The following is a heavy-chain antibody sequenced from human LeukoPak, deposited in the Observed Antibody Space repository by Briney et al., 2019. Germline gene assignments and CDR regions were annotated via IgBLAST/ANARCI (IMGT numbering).Heavy chain of an antibody. Sequence: SEILSLTCTVSGGSISSSSYYWGWIRQPPGKGLEWIVSIYYSGSTYYNPSLKSRVTISVDTSKNQFSLKLSSVTAADTAVYYCARLGITMVRGYYYYGMDVWGQGTTVTVSS. J-gene: IGHJ6*02. CDR3: ARLGITMVRGYYYYGMDV. CDR2: IYYSGST. D-gene: IGHD3-10*01. V-gene: IGHV4-39*01. CDR1: GGSISSSSYY.